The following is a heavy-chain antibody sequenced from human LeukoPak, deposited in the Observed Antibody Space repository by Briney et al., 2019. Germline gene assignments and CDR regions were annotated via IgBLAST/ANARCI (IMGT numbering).Heavy chain of an antibody. CDR2: IKQDGSEK. CDR1: GFTFSTCG. J-gene: IGHJ5*02. CDR3: ARVGTTTGRSNWFDP. Sequence: GGSLRLSCAASGFTFSTCGMHWVRQAPGKGLEWVANIKQDGSEKYYVDSVKGRFTISRDNAKNSLYLQMNSRRAEDTAVYYCARVGTTTGRSNWFDPWGQGTLVTVSS. V-gene: IGHV3-7*01. D-gene: IGHD1-1*01.